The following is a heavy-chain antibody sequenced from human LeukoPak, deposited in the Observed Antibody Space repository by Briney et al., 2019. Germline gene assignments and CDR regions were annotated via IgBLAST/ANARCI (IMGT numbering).Heavy chain of an antibody. D-gene: IGHD3-3*01. CDR2: IIPIFGTA. V-gene: IGHV1-69*01. CDR1: GGTFSSYA. Sequence: SVKVSCTASGGTFSSYAISWVRQAPGQGLEWMGGIIPIFGTANYAQKFQGRVTITADESTSTASMELSSLRSEDTAVYYCARDPHKKEWLAPFDPWGQGTLVTVSS. J-gene: IGHJ5*02. CDR3: ARDPHKKEWLAPFDP.